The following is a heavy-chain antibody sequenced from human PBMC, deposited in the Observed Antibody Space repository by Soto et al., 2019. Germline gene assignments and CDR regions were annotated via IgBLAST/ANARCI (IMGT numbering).Heavy chain of an antibody. Sequence: QVQLVQSGAEVKKPGSSVKVSCKISGGTFSRYSISWVRQAPGQGLEWMGGIVPICGTRNYAQKFQDRVTITTDESATTAHMELSNLRSEDTAVYYCARPYEGGYSSNHHYYYALDVWGQVTAVTVSS. CDR3: ARPYEGGYSSNHHYYYALDV. J-gene: IGHJ6*02. CDR1: GGTFSRYS. CDR2: IVPICGTR. D-gene: IGHD3-22*01. V-gene: IGHV1-69*01.